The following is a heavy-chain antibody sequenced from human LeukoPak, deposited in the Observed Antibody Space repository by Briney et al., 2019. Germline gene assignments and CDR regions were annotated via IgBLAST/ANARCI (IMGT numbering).Heavy chain of an antibody. CDR2: ISSRGSAI. D-gene: IGHD6-13*01. CDR1: GFSFSDYY. J-gene: IGHJ6*03. CDR3: AKNPAADDAWGYYYYYMDV. V-gene: IGHV3-11*01. Sequence: PGGSLRLSCAASGFSFSDYYMSWIRQAPGKGLEWVSYISSRGSAIYYADSVKGRFTISRDNSKNTLYLQMNSLRAEDTAVYYCAKNPAADDAWGYYYYYMDVWGKGTTVTVSS.